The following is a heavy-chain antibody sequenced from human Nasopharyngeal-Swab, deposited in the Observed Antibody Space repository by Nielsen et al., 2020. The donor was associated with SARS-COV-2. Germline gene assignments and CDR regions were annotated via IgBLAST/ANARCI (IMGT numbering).Heavy chain of an antibody. Sequence: GGSLRLSCAASGLNFDNYATHWVRQIPGKGLEWVSAISWNSGNTGYAGSVKGRFTISRDNAKNSVFLQMNSLTPEDTALYYCVKDTDAVVTRALDIWGRGTMVTVSS. CDR2: ISWNSGNT. J-gene: IGHJ3*02. CDR3: VKDTDAVVTRALDI. V-gene: IGHV3-9*01. CDR1: GLNFDNYA. D-gene: IGHD4-23*01.